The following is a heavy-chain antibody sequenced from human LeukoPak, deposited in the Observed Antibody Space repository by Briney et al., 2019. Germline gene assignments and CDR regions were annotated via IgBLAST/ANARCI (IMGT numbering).Heavy chain of an antibody. J-gene: IGHJ3*02. CDR1: GFTFSSYA. CDR3: AKDNVRLTYHEVAIDAFDI. Sequence: PGGSLRLSCAASGFTFSSYAMSWVRQAPGKGLEWVSAISGSGGSTYYADSVKGRFTISRDNSKNTLYLQMNSLRAEDTAVYYCAKDNVRLTYHEVAIDAFDIWGQGTMVTVSS. D-gene: IGHD5-12*01. V-gene: IGHV3-23*01. CDR2: ISGSGGST.